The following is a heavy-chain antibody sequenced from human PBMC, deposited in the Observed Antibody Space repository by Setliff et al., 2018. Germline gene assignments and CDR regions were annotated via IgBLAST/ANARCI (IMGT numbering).Heavy chain of an antibody. CDR1: GFTSSTCC. D-gene: IGHD1-1*01. CDR3: AKDRDNRWHNFDS. J-gene: IGHJ4*01. V-gene: IGHV3-74*03. CDR2: VKIDGTTM. Sequence: GGSLRLSCSGFTSSTCCIQWVRQAPGQGLVWVARVKIDGTTMLNTDCVKGRFSISRDKTKNVVYLQMDSLGVEDTAVYYCAKDRDNRWHNFDSWGHGVLVTVS.